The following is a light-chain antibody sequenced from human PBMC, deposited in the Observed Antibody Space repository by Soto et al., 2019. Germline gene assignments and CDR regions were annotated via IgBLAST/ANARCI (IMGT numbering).Light chain of an antibody. CDR2: DVT. CDR1: SSDVGVYNY. V-gene: IGLV2-11*01. J-gene: IGLJ1*01. Sequence: QSSLTQPRSVSGSPGQSVTISCTGASSDVGVYNYVSWYQHHPGKAPKLIIYDVTKRPSGVPDRFSGSKSGNTASLTISGLKAEDEADYYCCSYAGSDVFGTGTKGTVL. CDR3: CSYAGSDV.